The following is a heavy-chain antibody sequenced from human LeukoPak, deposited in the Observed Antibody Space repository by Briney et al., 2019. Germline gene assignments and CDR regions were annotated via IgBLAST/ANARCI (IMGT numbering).Heavy chain of an antibody. CDR3: ARALGGLLWNFDP. Sequence: GASVKVSCKASGYTFTGYYMHWVRQAPGQGLEWMGWINPNSGGTNYAQKFQGRVTMTRDTSISTAYMELSRLRSDDTAVYYCARALGGLLWNFDPWGQGTLVTVSS. CDR1: GYTFTGYY. D-gene: IGHD3-10*01. J-gene: IGHJ5*02. CDR2: INPNSGGT. V-gene: IGHV1-2*02.